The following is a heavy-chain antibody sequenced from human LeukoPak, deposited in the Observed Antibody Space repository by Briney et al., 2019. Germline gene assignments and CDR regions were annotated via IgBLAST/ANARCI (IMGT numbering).Heavy chain of an antibody. J-gene: IGHJ5*01. D-gene: IGHD1-26*01. CDR2: INHGGST. Sequence: SESLSLTVAVYGGSPGVYSCTLNRQLPGEVLEWIGEINHGGSTNYNPSLTSRISISVGTSKNHFSLKLVSVTAADTAVYYCAARGYYNWIDSWGQGTLVTVSS. CDR1: GGSPGVYS. V-gene: IGHV4-34*01. CDR3: AARGYYNWIDS.